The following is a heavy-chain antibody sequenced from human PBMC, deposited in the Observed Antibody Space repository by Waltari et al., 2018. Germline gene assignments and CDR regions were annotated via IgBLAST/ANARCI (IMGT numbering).Heavy chain of an antibody. CDR2: FNPNSGGT. CDR3: ARGGGYSYGYFY. J-gene: IGHJ4*02. CDR1: GYTFTGSY. D-gene: IGHD5-18*01. V-gene: IGHV1-2*06. Sequence: QVQLVQNGAKVKKPGASVKVSCKAYGYTFTGSYMHWVRQAPGQGLAWRGRFNPNSGGTNDAPKFQGSVTMTRDTSITTPYMELRRRRPDDTAGYYCARGGGYSYGYFYWGQGTLVTVSS.